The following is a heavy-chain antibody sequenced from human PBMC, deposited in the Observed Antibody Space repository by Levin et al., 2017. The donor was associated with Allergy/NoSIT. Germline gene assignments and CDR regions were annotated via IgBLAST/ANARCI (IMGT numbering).Heavy chain of an antibody. CDR1: GGSIGNYH. D-gene: IGHD3-10*01. CDR3: ARHVYIDGSPFDH. Sequence: SETLSLTCSVSGGSIGNYHWSWIRQSPAKGLEWIGHISNSGNTNYNPSLTSRITISLDTSKSQISLRLSTVTAADTAVYYCARHVYIDGSPFDHWGQGTLVAVSS. V-gene: IGHV4-59*08. J-gene: IGHJ4*02. CDR2: ISNSGNT.